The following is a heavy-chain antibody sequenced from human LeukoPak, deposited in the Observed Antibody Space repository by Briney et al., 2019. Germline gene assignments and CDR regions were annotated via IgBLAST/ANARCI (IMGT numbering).Heavy chain of an antibody. J-gene: IGHJ5*02. V-gene: IGHV3-23*01. Sequence: GGSLRLSCAASGFIFSDYYMTWIRQAPGKGLEWLSSIVPSGGSTHHADSVKGRFTISRDSSNNTLYLQMNNLRAEDTALYYCVKGGLSSYIAVSWGQGTLVTVSS. CDR2: IVPSGGST. CDR3: VKGGLSSYIAVS. CDR1: GFIFSDYY. D-gene: IGHD3-10*01.